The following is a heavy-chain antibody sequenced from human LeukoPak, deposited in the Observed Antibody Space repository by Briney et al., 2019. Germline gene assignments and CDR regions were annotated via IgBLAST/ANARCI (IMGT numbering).Heavy chain of an antibody. V-gene: IGHV3-21*01. CDR1: GFTFSSYS. D-gene: IGHD2-21*01. J-gene: IGHJ6*02. CDR3: ARVRDWYYYYYGMDV. CDR2: ISSSSSYI. Sequence: GGSLRLSCAASGFTFSSYSMNWVRQAPGKGLEWVSSISSSSSYIYYADSVKGRFTISRDNAKNSLYLQMNSLRAEDTAVYYCARVRDWYYYYYGMDVWAKGPRSPSP.